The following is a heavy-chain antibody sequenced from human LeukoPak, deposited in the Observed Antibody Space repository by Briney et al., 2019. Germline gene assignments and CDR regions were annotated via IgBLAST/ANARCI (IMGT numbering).Heavy chain of an antibody. CDR1: GFTFSSYA. CDR2: ISCSGGST. Sequence: GGSVRLSCAASGFTFSSYAMSWVRQARGKGLEWVSAISCSGGSTYYADSVKGRFTISRDKSKNTLYLQMKSLRAEDTAVYYCAKASLVGATNASFDYWGQGTLVTVSS. V-gene: IGHV3-23*01. D-gene: IGHD1-26*01. J-gene: IGHJ4*02. CDR3: AKASLVGATNASFDY.